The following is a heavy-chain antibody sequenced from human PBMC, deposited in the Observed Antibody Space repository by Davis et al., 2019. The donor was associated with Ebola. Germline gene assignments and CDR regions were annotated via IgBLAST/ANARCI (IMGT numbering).Heavy chain of an antibody. Sequence: GESLKISCAASGFTFSSYAMSWVRQAPGKGLEWVSAISGSGGSTYYADSVKGRFTISRDNAKNTLYLQMNSLRAEDTAVYYCARDQVYYYGMDVWGQGTTVTVSS. CDR3: ARDQVYYYGMDV. CDR2: ISGSGGST. CDR1: GFTFSSYA. J-gene: IGHJ6*02. V-gene: IGHV3-23*01.